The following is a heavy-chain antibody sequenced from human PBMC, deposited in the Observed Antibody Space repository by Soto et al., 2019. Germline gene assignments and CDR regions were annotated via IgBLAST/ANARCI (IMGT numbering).Heavy chain of an antibody. D-gene: IGHD1-1*01. V-gene: IGHV4-4*07. J-gene: IGHJ5*02. CDR3: ARDGTGTTGWFDP. CDR1: GGSISSYY. CDR2: IYTTGST. Sequence: SETLSLTCAVYGGSISSYYWSWIRQPAGKGLEWIGRIYTTGSTIYNPSLKSRITMSVDTSKNQFSLKVSTVTAADTAVYYCARDGTGTTGWFDPWGQGTLVTVSS.